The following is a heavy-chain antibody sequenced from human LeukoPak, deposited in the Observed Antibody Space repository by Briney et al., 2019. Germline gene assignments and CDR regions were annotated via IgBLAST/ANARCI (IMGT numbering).Heavy chain of an antibody. CDR1: VVSISRGGYY. D-gene: IGHD2-21*02. Sequence: PSETLSLTCTVSVVSISRGGYYGSWIRQHPEKGLEYIGYSYYSGSTYYNPSLKSRVTISEDASKNQFSLKLNSVTAADTAVYFCASSSDSAIDYWGQGTLVTVSS. J-gene: IGHJ4*02. V-gene: IGHV4-31*03. CDR2: SYYSGST. CDR3: ASSSDSAIDY.